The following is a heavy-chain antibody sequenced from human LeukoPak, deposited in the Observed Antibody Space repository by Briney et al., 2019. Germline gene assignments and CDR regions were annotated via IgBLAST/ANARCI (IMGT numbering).Heavy chain of an antibody. CDR2: IYSGGST. Sequence: GGSLRLSCAPYGSTVSSNYMSWVRQAPGKGLEWVSVIYSGGSTYYADSVKGRFTISRDNSKNTLYLQMNSLRAEDTAVYYCARDLSFDAFDIWGQGTMVTVSS. CDR3: ARDLSFDAFDI. V-gene: IGHV3-66*02. J-gene: IGHJ3*02. CDR1: GSTVSSNY.